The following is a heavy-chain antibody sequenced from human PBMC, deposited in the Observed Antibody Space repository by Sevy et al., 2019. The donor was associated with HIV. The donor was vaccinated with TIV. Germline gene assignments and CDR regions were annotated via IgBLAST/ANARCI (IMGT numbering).Heavy chain of an antibody. CDR2: IKSKTDGGTT. D-gene: IGHD1-1*01. CDR1: GFTCSNAW. J-gene: IGHJ4*02. CDR3: TTDWKKRGLSALLDY. V-gene: IGHV3-15*01. Sequence: GGCLRLSCAASGFTCSNAWMSWVRQAPGKGLEWVGRIKSKTDGGTTDYAAPLKGRFTMSRDDSKNTLYLQMNSLKTEQTAIYYCTTDWKKRGLSALLDYWGQGTLVTVSS.